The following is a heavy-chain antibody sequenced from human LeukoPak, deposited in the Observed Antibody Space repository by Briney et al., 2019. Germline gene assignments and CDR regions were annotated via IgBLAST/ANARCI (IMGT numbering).Heavy chain of an antibody. V-gene: IGHV3-23*01. D-gene: IGHD2-15*01. CDR2: ISDSGSST. J-gene: IGHJ2*01. Sequence: PGGSLRLSCAASGSTFSTYAMSWVRQAPGKGLEWVSAISDSGSSTYYADSVKGRFTISRDNSKNTLYLQMNSLRAEDTAVYYCARHSSGGREWYFDLCGRGTLVTISS. CDR3: ARHSSGGREWYFDL. CDR1: GSTFSTYA.